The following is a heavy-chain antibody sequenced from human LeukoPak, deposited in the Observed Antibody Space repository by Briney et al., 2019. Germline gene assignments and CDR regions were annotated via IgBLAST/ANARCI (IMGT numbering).Heavy chain of an antibody. CDR3: ARDLYYYDSSGYSPFDY. D-gene: IGHD3-22*01. CDR2: IIPIFGTA. CDR1: GGTFSSYA. Sequence: SVKVSCKASGGTFSSYAISWVRQAPGQGLEWMGRIIPIFGTANYAQKFQGRVTITADKSTSTAYMELGSLRSEDTAVYYCARDLYYYDSSGYSPFDYWGQGTLVTVSS. V-gene: IGHV1-69*06. J-gene: IGHJ4*02.